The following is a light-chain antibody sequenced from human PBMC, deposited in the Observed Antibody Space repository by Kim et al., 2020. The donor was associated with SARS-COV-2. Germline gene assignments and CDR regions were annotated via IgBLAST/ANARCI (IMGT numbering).Light chain of an antibody. J-gene: IGKJ4*01. CDR1: HSVSST. Sequence: FSPGDRATLCCSASHSVSSTFVWYQQSPRHDATLLIYDASFSATGIPAMFSGSRSGTDVTLLTSSLEAADFAVYYCQQGSNWSLTFGRGTKLDIK. CDR2: DAS. CDR3: QQGSNWSLT. V-gene: IGKV3-11*01.